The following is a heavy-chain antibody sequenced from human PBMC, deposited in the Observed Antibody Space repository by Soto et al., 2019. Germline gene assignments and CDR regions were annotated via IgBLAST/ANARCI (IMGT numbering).Heavy chain of an antibody. J-gene: IGHJ6*02. D-gene: IGHD1-26*01. CDR2: ISSSSSYI. Sequence: GGSLRLSCAASGFTFSSYSMNWVRQAPGKGLEWVSSISSSSSYIYYADSVKGRFTISRDNAKNSLYLQMNSLRAEDTAVYYCASRVGATSYYYYYGMDVWGQGSNVTFSS. CDR1: GFTFSSYS. CDR3: ASRVGATSYYYYYGMDV. V-gene: IGHV3-21*01.